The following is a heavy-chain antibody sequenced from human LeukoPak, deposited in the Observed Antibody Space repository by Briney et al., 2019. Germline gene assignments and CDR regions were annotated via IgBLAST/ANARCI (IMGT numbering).Heavy chain of an antibody. V-gene: IGHV4-59*01. CDR3: ARVTTGLDY. D-gene: IGHD1-1*01. CDR2: IYYSGST. Sequence: NASETLSLTCTVSGGSISSYYWSWIRQPPGKGLEWIGYIYYSGSTNYNPSLKSRVTISVDTSKNQFSLKLSSVTAADTAVYYCARVTTGLDYWGQGTLVTVPA. CDR1: GGSISSYY. J-gene: IGHJ4*02.